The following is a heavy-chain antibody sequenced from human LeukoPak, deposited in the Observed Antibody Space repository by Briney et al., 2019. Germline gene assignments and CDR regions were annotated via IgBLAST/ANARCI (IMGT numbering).Heavy chain of an antibody. CDR2: IGSSSRSI. CDR3: ARDPVRGMDV. J-gene: IGHJ6*02. CDR1: GFTFSRSN. Sequence: GGSLRLSCAASGFTFSRSNINWVRQAPGKGLEGVSYIGSSSRSIYYADSVKGRFTISRDDAKNSLYLRMNSLRDEDTAVYYCARDPVRGMDVWGQGTTVTVSS. D-gene: IGHD3-10*01. V-gene: IGHV3-48*02.